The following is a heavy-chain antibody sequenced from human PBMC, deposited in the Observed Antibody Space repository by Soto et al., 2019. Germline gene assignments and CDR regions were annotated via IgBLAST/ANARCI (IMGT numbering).Heavy chain of an antibody. CDR2: SSSSSNYI. Sequence: GSLRLSCAASGFTFSSYSMNWVRQAPGKGLEWVSFSSSSSNYIYYADSVKGRFTISRDNAKNSLYLQMNTLGADDTAVYYCARDGHTSGWNPHAFDIWGQGTTVTVS. V-gene: IGHV3-21*01. J-gene: IGHJ3*02. CDR3: ARDGHTSGWNPHAFDI. CDR1: GFTFSSYS. D-gene: IGHD6-19*01.